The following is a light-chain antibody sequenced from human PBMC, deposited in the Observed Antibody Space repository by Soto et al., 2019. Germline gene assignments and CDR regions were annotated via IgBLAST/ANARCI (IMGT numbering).Light chain of an antibody. Sequence: SALPQPASVCGSPGQSITISFTGTSSDVGGYNFVSWYQQHPGKAPKLMIYEVSNRPSGVSNRFSGSKSGNTASLTISGLQPEDEADYYCSSYTTSSTVVFGTGTKVTV. CDR2: EVS. J-gene: IGLJ1*01. V-gene: IGLV2-14*03. CDR1: SSDVGGYNF. CDR3: SSYTTSSTVV.